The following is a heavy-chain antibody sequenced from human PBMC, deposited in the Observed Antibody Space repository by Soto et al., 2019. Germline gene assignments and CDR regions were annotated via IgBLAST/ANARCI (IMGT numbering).Heavy chain of an antibody. Sequence: SETLSLTCAVYGGSFSGYYWSWIRQPPGKGLEWIGEINHSGSTNYNPSLKSRVTISVDTSKNQFSLKLSSVTTADTAVYYCARETDLPSKTKWFDPWGQGTLVTVSS. CDR1: GGSFSGYY. CDR2: INHSGST. CDR3: ARETDLPSKTKWFDP. V-gene: IGHV4-34*01. J-gene: IGHJ5*02. D-gene: IGHD1-1*01.